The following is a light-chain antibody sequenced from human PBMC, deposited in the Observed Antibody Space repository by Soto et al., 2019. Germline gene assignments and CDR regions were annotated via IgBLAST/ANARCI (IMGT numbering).Light chain of an antibody. J-gene: IGKJ1*01. Sequence: DIQMTQSPSTLSASVGDRVTITCRASQSISPWLAWYQQKPGKAPKLLIYKASSLESGVPSRFSGSGSGTEFTLTISSLQPDDFATYFCQQYNSYSRTFAQGTKVQIK. V-gene: IGKV1-5*03. CDR3: QQYNSYSRT. CDR1: QSISPW. CDR2: KAS.